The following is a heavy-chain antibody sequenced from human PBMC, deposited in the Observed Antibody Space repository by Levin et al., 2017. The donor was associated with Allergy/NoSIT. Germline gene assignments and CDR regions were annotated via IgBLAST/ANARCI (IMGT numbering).Heavy chain of an antibody. J-gene: IGHJ4*02. CDR1: GYTFTDHY. CDR3: ARNDYGDYVQNFDY. CDR2: VNCNSGDT. V-gene: IGHV1-2*02. Sequence: GESLKISCEAAGYTFTDHYMHWVRQAPGQGLEWMGWVNCNSGDTHYAQKFQDRVTMTRDTSITTAYIEVSSLRFDDTALYFCARNDYGDYVQNFDYWGQGTLVTVSS. D-gene: IGHD4-17*01.